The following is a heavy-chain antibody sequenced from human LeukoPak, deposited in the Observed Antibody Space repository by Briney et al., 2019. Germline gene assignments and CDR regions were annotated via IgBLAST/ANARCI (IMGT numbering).Heavy chain of an antibody. CDR1: GFTFSSNA. J-gene: IGHJ5*02. V-gene: IGHV3-23*01. Sequence: GGSLRLSCAASGFTFSSNAMSWVRLAPGKGLEWVSAISGSGGSTYYADSVKGRFTISRDNSKNTLYLQMNSLRAEDTAVYYCAKLWSSSWYPGADPWGQGTLVTVSS. CDR2: ISGSGGST. D-gene: IGHD6-13*01. CDR3: AKLWSSSWYPGADP.